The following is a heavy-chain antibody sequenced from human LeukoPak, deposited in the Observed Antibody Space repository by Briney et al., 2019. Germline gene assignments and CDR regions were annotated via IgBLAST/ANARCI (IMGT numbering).Heavy chain of an antibody. J-gene: IGHJ3*02. CDR1: VYTFTSYY. CDR2: INPRGGST. V-gene: IGHV1-46*01. CDR3: ARGGYEPFYI. Sequence: GASVKVSCKASVYTFTSYYMHWVRQAPGQGLEWMGIINPRGGSTRYAQQFQGRVTMPRDTSTRTVYMELSSLRSEDTAVYYCARGGYEPFYIWGQGKMVTVSS. D-gene: IGHD6-13*01.